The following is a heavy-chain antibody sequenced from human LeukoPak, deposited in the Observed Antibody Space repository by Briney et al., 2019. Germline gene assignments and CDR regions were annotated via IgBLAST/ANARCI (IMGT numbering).Heavy chain of an antibody. D-gene: IGHD6-13*01. J-gene: IGHJ4*02. CDR1: GFTFSSYA. V-gene: IGHV3-23*01. CDR3: AKLRPTGIAAAGTPDY. CDR2: ISSSGDST. Sequence: PGGSLRLSCAASGFTFSSYAMSWVRQAPGKGLEWVSAISSSGDSTYYADSVKGRFTISRDNSKNTLYLQMNSLRAEDTAMYYCAKLRPTGIAAAGTPDYWGQGTLVTVSS.